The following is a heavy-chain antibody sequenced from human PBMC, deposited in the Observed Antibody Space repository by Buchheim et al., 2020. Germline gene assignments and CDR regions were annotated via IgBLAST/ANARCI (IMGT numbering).Heavy chain of an antibody. Sequence: EVQLLESGGGLVQPGGSLRLSCAASGFTFSSYAMSWVRQARGKGLEWVSAISGSGGSTYYADSVKGRFTISRDNSKKTLYLQMNSLRAEDTAVYYCAKESLGDYHYPNYGMDVWGQGTT. CDR2: ISGSGGST. D-gene: IGHD4-17*01. CDR1: GFTFSSYA. J-gene: IGHJ6*02. CDR3: AKESLGDYHYPNYGMDV. V-gene: IGHV3-23*01.